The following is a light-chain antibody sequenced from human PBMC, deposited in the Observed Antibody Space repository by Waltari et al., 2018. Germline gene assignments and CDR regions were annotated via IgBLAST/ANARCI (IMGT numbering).Light chain of an antibody. J-gene: IGKJ3*01. Sequence: DIVMTQSPDSLAVSLGERVSINCKSSQSVFYSSNNKNYLAWYQQKPGQPPKLLMYWASSREFGVPKRFSASGSGTDFTLTINSLEADDVAIYYCQQYYSMPLTFGPGTTVEI. CDR3: QQYYSMPLT. V-gene: IGKV4-1*01. CDR2: WAS. CDR1: QSVFYSSNNKNY.